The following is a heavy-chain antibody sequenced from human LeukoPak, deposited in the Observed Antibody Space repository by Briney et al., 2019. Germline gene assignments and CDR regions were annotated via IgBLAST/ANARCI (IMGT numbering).Heavy chain of an antibody. CDR3: AKETITMIVVVITAYFDY. CDR1: RFTFSSYA. D-gene: IGHD3-22*01. V-gene: IGHV3-23*01. CDR2: ISGSGDTT. Sequence: GGSLRLSCAASRFTFSSYAMSSVRQAPGKGLEWVSGISGSGDTTFYADSVKGRFTISRDNSKNTLYLQMNSLRAEDTAVYYCAKETITMIVVVITAYFDYWGQGTLVTVSS. J-gene: IGHJ4*02.